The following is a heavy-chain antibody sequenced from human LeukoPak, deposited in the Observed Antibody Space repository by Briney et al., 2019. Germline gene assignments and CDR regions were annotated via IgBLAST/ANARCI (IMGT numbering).Heavy chain of an antibody. V-gene: IGHV1-2*02. CDR3: ASREGSSWSPRFDY. Sequence: ASVKVSCKASGYTFTGYYMHWVGQAAGQGLEGMGWINPNSGGKNYAQKFQGRVTMTKDTSNSTAYMELSRLRSDDTAVYYWASREGSSWSPRFDYWGQGTLVTVSS. D-gene: IGHD6-13*01. CDR1: GYTFTGYY. J-gene: IGHJ4*02. CDR2: INPNSGGK.